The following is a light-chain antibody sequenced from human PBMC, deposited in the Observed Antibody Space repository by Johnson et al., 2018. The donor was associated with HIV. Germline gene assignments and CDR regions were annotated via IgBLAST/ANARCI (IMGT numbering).Light chain of an antibody. J-gene: IGLJ1*01. CDR3: GTWDSSLSAMG. CDR1: SSNIGRNY. V-gene: IGLV1-51*02. Sequence: QSVLTQPPSVSAAPGQKVTISCSGSSSNIGRNYVSWYQQLPGTAPKLLIYENNKRPSGIPDRFSGSKSGTSATLGITGLQTGAEADYYCGTWDSSLSAMGLGTGTKVTVL. CDR2: ENN.